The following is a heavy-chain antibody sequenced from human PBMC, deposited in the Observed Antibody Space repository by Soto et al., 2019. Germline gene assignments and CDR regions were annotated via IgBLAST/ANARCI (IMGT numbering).Heavy chain of an antibody. D-gene: IGHD3-10*01. V-gene: IGHV1-69*01. J-gene: IGHJ6*02. CDR1: GGTFSSYS. CDR3: ARVDYDSTYGFYYYGLDV. CDR2: IIPILNTA. Sequence: QVHLVQSGAEVKKPGSSVRVSCKTSGGTFSSYSFTWVRQAPGQGLEWMGEIIPILNTANFAQKFQSRVTITADGPTSTVYMDLSSLSPDDTAVYYCARVDYDSTYGFYYYGLDVWGQGTTVTVSS.